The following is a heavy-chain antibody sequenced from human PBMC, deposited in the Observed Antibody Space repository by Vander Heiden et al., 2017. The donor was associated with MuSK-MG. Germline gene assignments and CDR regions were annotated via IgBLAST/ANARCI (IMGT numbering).Heavy chain of an antibody. D-gene: IGHD5-12*01. V-gene: IGHV3-48*02. CDR2: ISLGSDAI. J-gene: IGHJ4*02. CDR3: ARDGGRGYNIDY. CDR1: EFAFRNYH. Sequence: EVQLAESGGGLVQPGGSLTLPCGASEFAFRNYHMNWVRQAPGKGLEWVSYISLGSDAIYYADSVKGRFTISRDNARSSLFLQMNSLRDEDTGVYYCARDGGRGYNIDYWGQGTLVSVSS.